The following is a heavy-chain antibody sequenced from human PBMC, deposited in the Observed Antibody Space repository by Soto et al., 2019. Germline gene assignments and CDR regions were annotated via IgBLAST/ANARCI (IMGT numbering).Heavy chain of an antibody. J-gene: IGHJ6*02. D-gene: IGHD3-22*01. Sequence: PSETLSLTCAVSGFSINSGYYWGWIRQPPGKGLEWIGSIFHSGTTYYNPSLKSRVIISVDTSKNQFSLDLTSVTVADTAVYYCATPPFYYESSGRMDVWGQGTTVTVSS. V-gene: IGHV4-38-2*01. CDR2: IFHSGTT. CDR1: GFSINSGYY. CDR3: ATPPFYYESSGRMDV.